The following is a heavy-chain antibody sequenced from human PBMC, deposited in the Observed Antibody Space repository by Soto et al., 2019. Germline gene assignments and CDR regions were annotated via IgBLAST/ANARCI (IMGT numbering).Heavy chain of an antibody. CDR3: GSAPIVALYYMLV. J-gene: IGHJ6*03. V-gene: IGHV3-33*01. Sequence: QEQLVESGGGVVQPGGSLRLSCEVSGFTLSKFGMHWVRQAPGKGLEWVAVLWYGGSNRYYAASVKGRFTVSGDSIKNAVLLQIDSMTAEDTAVYYCGSAPIVALYYMLVWGKGATVIVSS. CDR2: LWYGGSNR. CDR1: GFTLSKFG. D-gene: IGHD3-16*02.